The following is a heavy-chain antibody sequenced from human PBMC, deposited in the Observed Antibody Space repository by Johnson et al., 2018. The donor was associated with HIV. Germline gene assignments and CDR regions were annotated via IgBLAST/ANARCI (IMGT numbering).Heavy chain of an antibody. CDR2: ISYDGSNK. J-gene: IGHJ3*02. V-gene: IGHV3-30-3*01. CDR3: TTEDSSGYNSLGAFDI. Sequence: VQLVESGGGVVQPGRSLRLSCAASGFTFSSYAMHWVRQAPGKGLEWVAVISYDGSNKYYADSVKGRFTISRDDSKNSLYLQLNSLKTEDTAVYYCTTEDSSGYNSLGAFDIWGPGTMVTVSS. D-gene: IGHD3-22*01. CDR1: GFTFSSYA.